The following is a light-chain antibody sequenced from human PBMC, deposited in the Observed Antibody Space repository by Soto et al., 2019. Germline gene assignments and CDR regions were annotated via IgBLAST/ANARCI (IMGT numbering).Light chain of an antibody. V-gene: IGKV3-11*01. Sequence: EIVLTQSPATLSLSPGERATLSCRSSQSVGTYFAWYQQKPGQAPRLLIYDSSNRATGIPARFSGSGSGTDFTLTISSREPEDCAVYYCQQRSDWPSTFGGGTKVELK. CDR3: QQRSDWPST. CDR2: DSS. CDR1: QSVGTY. J-gene: IGKJ4*01.